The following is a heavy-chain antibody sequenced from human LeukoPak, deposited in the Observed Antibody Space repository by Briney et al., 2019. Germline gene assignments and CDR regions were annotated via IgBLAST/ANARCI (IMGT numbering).Heavy chain of an antibody. CDR1: GFTFSTYG. CDR3: ARDSGHAFDI. D-gene: IGHD6-25*01. V-gene: IGHV3-33*01. Sequence: GGSLRLSCVASGFTFSTYGMHWVRQAPGKGLEWVAVIWYDGSNKYYGDSVKGRFTISRDNSKNTLYLQMSSLRAEDTAVYYCARDSGHAFDIWGQGTMVTVSS. CDR2: IWYDGSNK. J-gene: IGHJ3*02.